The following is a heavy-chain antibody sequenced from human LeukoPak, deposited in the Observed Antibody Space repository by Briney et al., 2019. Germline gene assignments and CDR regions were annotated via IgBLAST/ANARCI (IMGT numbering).Heavy chain of an antibody. CDR1: GYSFRSYY. CDR2: INPGGDYT. CDR3: AREGSRSSLGGYGY. Sequence: APVKVSCKASGYSFRSYYINWVRQAPGQGLEWMGLINPGGDYTKYAQTFQGRVTMTRDTSTNTVYMHLSSLRSEDTAIYYCAREGSRSSLGGYGYWGQGTLVTVSS. V-gene: IGHV1-46*01. D-gene: IGHD6-6*01. J-gene: IGHJ4*02.